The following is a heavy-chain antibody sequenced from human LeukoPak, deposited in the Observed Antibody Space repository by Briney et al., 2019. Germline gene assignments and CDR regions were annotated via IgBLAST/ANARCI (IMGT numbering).Heavy chain of an antibody. J-gene: IGHJ4*02. CDR3: ARDFSSHWSLDH. CDR2: ISDNGRRT. D-gene: IGHD1-1*01. V-gene: IGHV3-30*03. Sequence: GGSLRLSCAASGFTFSSYAMSWVRQAPGKGLEWVAFISDNGRRTYYTESVKGRFTISRDDSTNTLSLQVNSLRTEDTAVYYCARDFSSHWSLDHWGQGALVTVSS. CDR1: GFTFSSYA.